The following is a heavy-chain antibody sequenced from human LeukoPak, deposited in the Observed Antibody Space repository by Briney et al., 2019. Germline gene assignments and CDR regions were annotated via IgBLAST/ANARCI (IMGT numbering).Heavy chain of an antibody. CDR1: GFTFSSYA. Sequence: SGGRLRLSCAASGFTFSSYAMSWVRQAPEKGLEWVSTIGGSDGSTDYADSVKGRFTISRDNFKNTLYLQMKSLRAEDTAVYFCAREPGYSIGWGIDFWGQGTLVTVSS. J-gene: IGHJ4*02. CDR3: AREPGYSIGWGIDF. V-gene: IGHV3-23*01. CDR2: IGGSDGST. D-gene: IGHD6-19*01.